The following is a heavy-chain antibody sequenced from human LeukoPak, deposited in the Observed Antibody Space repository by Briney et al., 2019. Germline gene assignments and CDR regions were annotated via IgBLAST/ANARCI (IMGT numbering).Heavy chain of an antibody. CDR2: IYSGGST. Sequence: GGSLRLSCAASGFTVSSNYMSWVRQAPGKGLEWVSVIYSGGSTYYADSVKGRFTISRDNSKNTLYLQMNSLRGEDKAVYYCGKGGGEAATHLVDYWGQGTLVTVSS. D-gene: IGHD6-13*01. CDR1: GFTVSSNY. V-gene: IGHV3-53*05. J-gene: IGHJ4*02. CDR3: GKGGGEAATHLVDY.